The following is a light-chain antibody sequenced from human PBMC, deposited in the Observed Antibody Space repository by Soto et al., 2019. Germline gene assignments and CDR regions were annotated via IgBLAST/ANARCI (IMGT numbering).Light chain of an antibody. J-gene: IGKJ3*01. CDR1: QRVGRN. Sequence: EIVVTQSPGILSVSPGDRATLSCRASQRVGRNLAWYPQKPGQAPTLLIYAASTRATGLPARFSGSGPGTDFTLTISSLQSEDVAVYYCQEYSKWPLFTFGPGTRVDIK. CDR2: AAS. V-gene: IGKV3-15*01. CDR3: QEYSKWPLFT.